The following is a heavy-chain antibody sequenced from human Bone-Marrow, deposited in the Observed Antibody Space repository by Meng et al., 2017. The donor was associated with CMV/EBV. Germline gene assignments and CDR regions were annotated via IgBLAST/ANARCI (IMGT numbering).Heavy chain of an antibody. D-gene: IGHD5-12*01. CDR1: GGTFSSYA. Sequence: SVKVSCKASGGTFSSYAISWVRQAPGQGLEWMGGIIPILGIANYAQKFQGRVTITADKSTSTAYMELSSLRSEDTAVYYCARVIVATLGYYYGMDVWGQGTTVTVSS. CDR3: ARVIVATLGYYYGMDV. J-gene: IGHJ6*02. CDR2: IIPILGIA. V-gene: IGHV1-69*10.